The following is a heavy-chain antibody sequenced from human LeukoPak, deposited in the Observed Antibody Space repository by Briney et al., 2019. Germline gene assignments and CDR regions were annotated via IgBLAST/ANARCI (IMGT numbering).Heavy chain of an antibody. D-gene: IGHD2-15*01. CDR2: ISGGSSSI. J-gene: IGHJ5*02. Sequence: GRSLRLSCAASGFTFSSYSMNWVRQAPGKGLEWVSYISGGSSSIYYADSVKGRFTISRDNAKNTLYLQMNSLRAEDTAVYYCAREYSTGFDPWGQGTLVTVSS. CDR3: AREYSTGFDP. V-gene: IGHV3-48*04. CDR1: GFTFSSYS.